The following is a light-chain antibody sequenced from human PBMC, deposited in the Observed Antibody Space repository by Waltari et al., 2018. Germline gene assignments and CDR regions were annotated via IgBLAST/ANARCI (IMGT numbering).Light chain of an antibody. CDR1: SGVNVAQHR. V-gene: IGLV5-45*03. J-gene: IGLJ2*01. CDR2: YKSDSDK. CDR3: MIWRAGASE. Sequence: QAVLTQPSSLSASPGASASLTCTLRSGVNVAQHRLYWYPQKPGSPPPYLLRYKSDSDKQQGSGVPSRFSGSKDASANAGILLISGLQSEDEADYYCMIWRAGASEFGGGTKLTVL.